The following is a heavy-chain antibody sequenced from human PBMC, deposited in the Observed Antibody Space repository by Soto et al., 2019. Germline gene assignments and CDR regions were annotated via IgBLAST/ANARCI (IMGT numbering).Heavy chain of an antibody. Sequence: SETLSLTCTVSGGSISPFYWSWVRQPPGKGLEWIGYLYYSGNTNYNPSLKSRVTISVDASKNQVSLRLTSVTAADTAVYYCERVGGVAARTFGYWGQGTVVTVSS. V-gene: IGHV4-59*01. D-gene: IGHD2-15*01. J-gene: IGHJ4*02. CDR1: GGSISPFY. CDR2: LYYSGNT. CDR3: ERVGGVAARTFGY.